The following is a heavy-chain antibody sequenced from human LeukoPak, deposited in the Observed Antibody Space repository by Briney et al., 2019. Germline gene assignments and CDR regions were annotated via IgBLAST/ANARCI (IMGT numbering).Heavy chain of an antibody. CDR2: ISYDGSNK. Sequence: GRSLRLSCAASGFTFSIYGMHGVRQAPGKGLEGVAVISYDGSNKYYADSVKGRFTISSDNSKNTLYLQMNSLRDEDTAVYYCAKEANDYVWGSYRSYYFDYWGQGTLVTVSS. CDR1: GFTFSIYG. CDR3: AKEANDYVWGSYRSYYFDY. J-gene: IGHJ4*02. D-gene: IGHD3-16*02. V-gene: IGHV3-30*18.